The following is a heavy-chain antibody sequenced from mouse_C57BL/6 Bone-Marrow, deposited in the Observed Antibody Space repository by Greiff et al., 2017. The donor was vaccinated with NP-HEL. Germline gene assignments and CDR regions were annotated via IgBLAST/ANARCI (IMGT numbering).Heavy chain of an antibody. D-gene: IGHD3-3*01. CDR1: GFTFSSYA. J-gene: IGHJ2*01. CDR3: AREGGRIQYYFDY. CDR2: ISDGGSYT. V-gene: IGHV5-4*01. Sequence: EVNLVESGGGLVKPGGSLKLSCAASGFTFSSYAMSWVRLTPAKRLEWVATISDGGSYTYYPDNVKGRFTISRDNAKNNLYLQMSHLKSEDTAMDYCAREGGRIQYYFDYWGQGTTLTVSS.